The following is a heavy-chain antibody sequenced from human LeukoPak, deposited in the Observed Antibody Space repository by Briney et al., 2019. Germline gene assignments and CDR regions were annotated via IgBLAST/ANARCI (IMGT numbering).Heavy chain of an antibody. D-gene: IGHD2-2*02. CDR1: GGSISTTNYH. Sequence: NPSETLSLTCVVSGGSISTTNYHWGWIRQPPGKGLEWIGSISSSGSIHYNPSLRSRVTVSEDTSENQLSLKLTSVTAADTAVYYCARAIVVVPAAIRGGNWFDPWGQGTLVTVSS. CDR3: ARAIVVVPAAIRGGNWFDP. J-gene: IGHJ5*02. CDR2: ISSSGSI. V-gene: IGHV4-39*01.